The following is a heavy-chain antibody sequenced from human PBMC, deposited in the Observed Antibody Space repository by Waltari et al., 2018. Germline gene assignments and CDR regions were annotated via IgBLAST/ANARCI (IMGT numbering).Heavy chain of an antibody. CDR3: TRGGDDSSWYWRN. CDR1: GFTFSHNW. D-gene: IGHD6-13*01. V-gene: IGHV3-7*01. Sequence: EVQLVESGGGLVQPGGSLSLSCAASGFTFSHNWRTWVRQAPGKGLEGVANINQDGSEKYSVESVKGRLTISRDNAKNSLDLQLNSLRADDTAVYYCTRGGDDSSWYWRNWGQGTLVTVSS. CDR2: INQDGSEK. J-gene: IGHJ4*02.